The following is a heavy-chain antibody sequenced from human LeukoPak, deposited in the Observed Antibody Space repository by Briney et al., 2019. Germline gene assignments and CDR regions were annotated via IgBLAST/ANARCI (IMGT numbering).Heavy chain of an antibody. D-gene: IGHD2-21*01. J-gene: IGHJ4*02. CDR1: GYTFTSYA. CDR2: INAGNGNT. V-gene: IGHV1-3*01. CDR3: ARDLDRSGSEELWRYFDY. Sequence: ASVKVSCKASGYTFTSYAMHWVRQAPGQRLEWMGWINAGNGNTKYSQKFQGRVTITRDTSASTAYMELSSLRSDDTAVYCCARDLDRSGSEELWRYFDYWGQGTLVTVSS.